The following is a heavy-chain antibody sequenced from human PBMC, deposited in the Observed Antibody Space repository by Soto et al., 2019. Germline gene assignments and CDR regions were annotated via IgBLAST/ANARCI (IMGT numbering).Heavy chain of an antibody. CDR2: IYYSGST. CDR1: GGSISSGGYY. Sequence: QVQLQESGPGLVKPSQTLSLTCTVSGGSISSGGYYWSWIRQHPGKGLEWIGYIYYSGSTYYNPSLKSRVTISVDTSKNEFSLKLSSVTAADTAVYYCASRIAAAGTSWFDPWGQGTLVTVSS. D-gene: IGHD6-13*01. J-gene: IGHJ5*02. CDR3: ASRIAAAGTSWFDP. V-gene: IGHV4-31*03.